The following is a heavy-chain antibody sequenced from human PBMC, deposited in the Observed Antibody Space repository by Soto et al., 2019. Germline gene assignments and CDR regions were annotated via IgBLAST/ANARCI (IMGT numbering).Heavy chain of an antibody. V-gene: IGHV4-39*01. CDR3: ARLDSSSWPWWFDP. D-gene: IGHD6-13*01. J-gene: IGHJ5*02. Sequence: QLQLQESGPGLVKPSETLSLTCTVSGGSISSSSYYWGWIRQPPGKGLEWIGSIYYSGSTYYNPSLKSRVTISVDTSKNQFSLKLSSVTAADTAVYYCARLDSSSWPWWFDPWGQGTLVTVSS. CDR2: IYYSGST. CDR1: GGSISSSSYY.